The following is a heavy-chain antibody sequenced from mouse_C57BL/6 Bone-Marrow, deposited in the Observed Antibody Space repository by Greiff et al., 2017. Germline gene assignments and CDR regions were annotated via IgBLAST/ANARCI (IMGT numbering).Heavy chain of an antibody. D-gene: IGHD1-2*01. CDR2: IDPPDSET. J-gene: IGHJ2*01. Sequence: QVQLQQPGAELVRPGSSVKLSCKASGYTFTSYWMHWVKQRPIQGLEWIGNIDPPDSETHYNQKFKDKATLTVDKSSSTAYMQLSSLTSEDSAVYYSASDLHYYSSDYWGQGTTLTVSS. CDR1: GYTFTSYW. CDR3: ASDLHYYSSDY. V-gene: IGHV1-52*01.